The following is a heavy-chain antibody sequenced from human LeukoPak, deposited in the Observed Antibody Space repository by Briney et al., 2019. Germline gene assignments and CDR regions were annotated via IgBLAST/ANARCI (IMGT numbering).Heavy chain of an antibody. V-gene: IGHV4-59*08. J-gene: IGHJ4*02. Sequence: PSETLSLTCTVSGGSISSYYWSWIRQPPGKGLEWIGYIYYSGSTNYNPSLKSRVTISVDTSKNQFSLKLSSVTAADTAVYYCARRGGSTAIVYWGQGTLVTVSS. CDR3: ARRGGSTAIVY. D-gene: IGHD6-13*01. CDR2: IYYSGST. CDR1: GGSISSYY.